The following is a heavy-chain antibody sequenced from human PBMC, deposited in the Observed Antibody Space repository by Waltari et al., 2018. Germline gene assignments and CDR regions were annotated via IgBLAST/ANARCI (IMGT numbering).Heavy chain of an antibody. J-gene: IGHJ4*02. Sequence: QVQLQESGPGLVKPSETLSLTCTVSGGSISSSYWIWIRQPPGKGLEWIGYIYYSGSTNYNPSLKSRVTISVDTSKNQFSLKLSSVTAADTAVYYCARDGDYGILDYWGQGTLVTVSS. CDR3: ARDGDYGILDY. CDR1: GGSISSSY. CDR2: IYYSGST. V-gene: IGHV4-59*01. D-gene: IGHD4-17*01.